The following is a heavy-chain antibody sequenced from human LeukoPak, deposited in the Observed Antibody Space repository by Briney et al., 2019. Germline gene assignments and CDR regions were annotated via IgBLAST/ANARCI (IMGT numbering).Heavy chain of an antibody. J-gene: IGHJ5*02. V-gene: IGHV3-30*01. CDR1: GFTFSDYP. D-gene: IGHD6-19*01. Sequence: GGSLRLSCAASGFTFSDYPMNWVRQAPGKGLEWVAVVSSDGTTQYYADSVKGRFTISRDNAKNTLFLQWNSLKADDTAVYFCARGDSSGIFDPWGQGTLVTFSS. CDR2: VSSDGTTQ. CDR3: ARGDSSGIFDP.